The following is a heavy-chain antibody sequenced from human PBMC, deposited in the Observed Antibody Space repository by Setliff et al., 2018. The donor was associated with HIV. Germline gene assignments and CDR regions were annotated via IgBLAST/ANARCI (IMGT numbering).Heavy chain of an antibody. CDR1: GFTFSSYS. Sequence: PGESLKISCAASGFTFSSYSMNWVRQAPGKGLEWVSSISSSSSYIYYADSVKGRFTISRDNAKKSVYLQMNSLRAEDTAGYYCARGYYDSSGYYPWLLWGQGTLVTVSS. V-gene: IGHV3-21*01. CDR2: ISSSSSYI. CDR3: ARGYYDSSGYYPWLL. D-gene: IGHD3-22*01. J-gene: IGHJ4*02.